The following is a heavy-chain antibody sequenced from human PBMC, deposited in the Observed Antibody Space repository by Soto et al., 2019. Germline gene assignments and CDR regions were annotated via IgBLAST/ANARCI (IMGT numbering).Heavy chain of an antibody. CDR3: ARAVVGASTRLYFDY. Sequence: ASVKVSFKASGYTFTGYYMHWLRQAPGQGLEWMGWINPNSGGTNYAQKFQGWVTMTRDTSISTAYMELSRLRSDDTAVYYCARAVVGASTRLYFDYWGQGTLVTVSS. V-gene: IGHV1-2*04. D-gene: IGHD1-26*01. J-gene: IGHJ4*02. CDR1: GYTFTGYY. CDR2: INPNSGGT.